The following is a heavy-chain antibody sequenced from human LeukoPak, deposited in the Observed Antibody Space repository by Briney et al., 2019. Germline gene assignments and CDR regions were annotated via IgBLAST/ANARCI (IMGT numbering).Heavy chain of an antibody. D-gene: IGHD2-15*01. CDR1: GYTFTGYY. V-gene: IGHV1-2*02. CDR3: AREVAMPTDDAFDV. CDR2: INPNSGGT. J-gene: IGHJ3*01. Sequence: ASVKVSCKASGYTFTGYYMHWVRQAPGQGLEWMGWINPNSGGTNYAQSFQGRVTMTRDTSISTAYMELSRLRSDDTAVYYCAREVAMPTDDAFDVWGQGTMVTVSS.